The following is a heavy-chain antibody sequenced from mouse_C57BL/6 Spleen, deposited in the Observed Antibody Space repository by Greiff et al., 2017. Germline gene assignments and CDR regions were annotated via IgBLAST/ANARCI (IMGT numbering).Heavy chain of an antibody. Sequence: EVKLVESGGGLVKPGGSLKLSCAASGFTFSDYGMHWVRQAPEKGLEWVAYISSGSSTIYYADTVKGRFTISRDNAKNTLFLQMTSLRSEDTAMYYCARPYYSNYAFDYWGQGTTLTVSS. J-gene: IGHJ2*01. V-gene: IGHV5-17*01. CDR2: ISSGSSTI. D-gene: IGHD2-5*01. CDR1: GFTFSDYG. CDR3: ARPYYSNYAFDY.